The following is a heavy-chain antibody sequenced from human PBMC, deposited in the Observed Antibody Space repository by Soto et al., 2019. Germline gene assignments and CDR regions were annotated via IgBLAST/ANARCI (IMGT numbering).Heavy chain of an antibody. CDR2: INTGNGDT. V-gene: IGHV1-3*04. CDR1: GYTLNHYA. D-gene: IGHD2-15*01. CDR3: ARGSGSGGICVYYFDY. Sequence: ASVKVSCKASGYTLNHYALHWVRQAPGQRPEWMGWINTGNGDTKYSQKFQGRVTITRDTSANTVYMDLSSLSSEDTAVYYCARGSGSGGICVYYFDYWGPGTLVTAAS. J-gene: IGHJ4*02.